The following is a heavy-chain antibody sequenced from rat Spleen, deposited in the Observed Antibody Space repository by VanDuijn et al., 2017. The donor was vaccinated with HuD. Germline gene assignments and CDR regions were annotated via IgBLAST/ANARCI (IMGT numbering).Heavy chain of an antibody. CDR2: IQNGGST. CDR3: ARAPGNGYVMDA. J-gene: IGHJ4*01. V-gene: IGHV2-27*01. CDR1: GFSLTSYH. Sequence: QVQLKESGPGLVQPSQTLSLTCTVSGFSLTSYHVHWVRQPPGKGLEWMGRIQNGGSTDYNSAPKSRLSISRDTSKNHVFLKMNSLQSEDTATYHCARAPGNGYVMDAWGQGASVTVSS. D-gene: IGHD5-1*01.